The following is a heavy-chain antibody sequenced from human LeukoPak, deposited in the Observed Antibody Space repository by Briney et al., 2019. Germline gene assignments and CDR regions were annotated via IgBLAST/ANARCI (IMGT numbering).Heavy chain of an antibody. J-gene: IGHJ3*02. D-gene: IGHD3-9*01. Sequence: GGSLRLSCAASGFTFSSYGVSWVRQAPGKGLEWVSAVSGSGGSTYYADSVKGRFTISRDNAKNSLYLQMNSLRAEDTAVYYCARDREDILTGPDAFDIWGQGTMVTVSS. CDR1: GFTFSSYG. CDR3: ARDREDILTGPDAFDI. V-gene: IGHV3-23*01. CDR2: VSGSGGST.